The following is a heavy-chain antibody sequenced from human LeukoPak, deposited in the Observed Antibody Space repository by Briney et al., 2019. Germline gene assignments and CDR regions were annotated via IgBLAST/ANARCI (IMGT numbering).Heavy chain of an antibody. V-gene: IGHV3-30*18. D-gene: IGHD6-13*01. CDR1: GFTFSSYG. CDR3: AKDRIAAAGTFDY. CDR2: ISYDGSNK. Sequence: GRSLRLSCAASGFTFSSYGMHWVRQAPGKGLEWVAVISYDGSNKYFADSVKGRFTISRDNSKNTLYLQMNSLRAEDTAVYYCAKDRIAAAGTFDYWGQGTLVTVSS. J-gene: IGHJ4*02.